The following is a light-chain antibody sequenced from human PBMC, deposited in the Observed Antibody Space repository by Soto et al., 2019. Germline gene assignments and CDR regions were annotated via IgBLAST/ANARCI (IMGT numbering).Light chain of an antibody. Sequence: QAVLTQSSSASASLGSSVKLTCTLSSEHSSYIIAWHQQQPGKAPRYLMKLEGSGSYNKGSGVPDRFSGSSSGADRYLTISNLQSEDEADYYCETWDSNTVVFGGGTKLTVL. V-gene: IGLV4-60*03. CDR1: SEHSSYI. CDR3: ETWDSNTVV. J-gene: IGLJ2*01. CDR2: LEGSGSY.